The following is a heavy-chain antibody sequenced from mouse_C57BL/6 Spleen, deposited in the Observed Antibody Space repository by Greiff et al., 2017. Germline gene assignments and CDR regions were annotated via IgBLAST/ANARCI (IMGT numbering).Heavy chain of an antibody. V-gene: IGHV1-15*01. CDR1: GYTFTDYE. D-gene: IGHD1-1*01. J-gene: IGHJ1*03. Sequence: VQLQQSGAELVRPGASVTLSCKASGYTFTDYEMHWVKQTPVHGLEWIGAIDPETGGTAYNQKFKGKAILTADKSSSTAYMELRSLTSEDSAYYYCTRYPQPTEPYWYFDVWGTGTTVTGSS. CDR3: TRYPQPTEPYWYFDV. CDR2: IDPETGGT.